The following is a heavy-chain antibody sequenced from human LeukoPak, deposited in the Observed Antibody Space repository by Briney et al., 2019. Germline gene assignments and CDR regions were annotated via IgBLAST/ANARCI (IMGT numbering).Heavy chain of an antibody. V-gene: IGHV4-59*01. Sequence: SETLSLTCTVSGGSISSYYWSWIRQPPGKGLEWIGYIYYSGSTNYHPSLKSRVTISVDTSKNQFSLKLNSVTAADTAVYYCARDPRGGTSRDNWFDPWGQGTLVTVSS. CDR2: IYYSGST. J-gene: IGHJ5*02. CDR1: GGSISSYY. CDR3: ARDPRGGTSRDNWFDP. D-gene: IGHD1-1*01.